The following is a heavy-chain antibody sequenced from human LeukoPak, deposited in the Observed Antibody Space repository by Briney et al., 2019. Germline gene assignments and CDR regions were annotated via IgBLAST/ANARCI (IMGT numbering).Heavy chain of an antibody. Sequence: GGSLRLSCAASGFTFNRNNMNWVRQAPGKGLEWVSYISSTSITMYYADSVKGRFAISRDNAKNSLYLQMNSLRADDTAVYYCARETILAVAGDFWGQGTLVTVSS. J-gene: IGHJ4*02. CDR2: ISSTSITM. CDR1: GFTFNRNN. CDR3: ARETILAVAGDF. D-gene: IGHD6-19*01. V-gene: IGHV3-48*01.